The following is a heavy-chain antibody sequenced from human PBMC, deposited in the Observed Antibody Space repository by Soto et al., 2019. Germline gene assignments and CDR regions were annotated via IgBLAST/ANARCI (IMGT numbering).Heavy chain of an antibody. CDR3: ARGTKHYFDY. CDR1: GGSISSGGYS. V-gene: IGHV4-30-2*01. CDR2: IYHSGST. Sequence: PSETLSLTCAVSGGSISSGGYSWSWIRQPPGKGLEWIGYIYHSGSTYYNPSLKSRVTISVDRSKNQFSLKLSSVTAADTAVYYCARGTKHYFDYWGQGTLVTVSS. D-gene: IGHD2-8*01. J-gene: IGHJ4*02.